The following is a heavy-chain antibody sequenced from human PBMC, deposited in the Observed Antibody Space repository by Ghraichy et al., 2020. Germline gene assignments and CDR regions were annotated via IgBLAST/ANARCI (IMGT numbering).Heavy chain of an antibody. CDR2: INPRGGGT. V-gene: IGHV1-46*01. J-gene: IGHJ4*02. CDR3: ARDYDILTAYYFDH. CDR1: GYTFTSYY. Sequence: ASVKVSCKASGYTFTSYYMHWVRQAPGQGLEWMGLINPRGGGTSYAQKFQGRITMTRDTSTTTVYMELSSLRSEDTAVYYCARDYDILTAYYFDHWGQGTLVTVSS. D-gene: IGHD3-9*01.